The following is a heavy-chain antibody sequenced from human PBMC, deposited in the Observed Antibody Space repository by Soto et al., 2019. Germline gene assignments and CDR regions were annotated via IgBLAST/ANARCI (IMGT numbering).Heavy chain of an antibody. CDR3: ARGGLGYYYNDY. CDR2: IKGDGTIT. D-gene: IGHD3-10*01. J-gene: IGHJ4*02. V-gene: IGHV3-74*01. Sequence: EVQLVESGGGLVQPGGSLRLSCAASGFTFSRDWMHWVRQSPGKGLVWVSRIKGDGTITNYADSVKGRFTTSRDNAKNTVYLQLNSLTTEDTAXXXXARGGLGYYYNDYWGQGTLVTVSS. CDR1: GFTFSRDW.